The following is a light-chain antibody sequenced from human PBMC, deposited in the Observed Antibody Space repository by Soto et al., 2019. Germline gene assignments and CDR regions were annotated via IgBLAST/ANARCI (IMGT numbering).Light chain of an antibody. CDR3: CSHAGGSSWV. CDR2: DVT. J-gene: IGLJ3*02. Sequence: QSALTQPRSVSGSPGQSVTISCTGTSSDVGAYDRVSWYQHHPTKAPKLIIYDVTKRPSGVPDRCSGSKSGSTASLTISGLQATDEADYYCCSHAGGSSWVFGGGTQLTVL. CDR1: SSDVGAYDR. V-gene: IGLV2-11*01.